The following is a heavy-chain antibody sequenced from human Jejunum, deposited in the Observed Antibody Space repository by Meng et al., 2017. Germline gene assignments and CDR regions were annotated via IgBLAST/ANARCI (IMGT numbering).Heavy chain of an antibody. CDR2: IKSKTDGGTT. CDR3: TADFGVNDQIRGDFDL. CDR1: GFSFINAW. V-gene: IGHV3-15*01. Sequence: GESLKISCRASGFSFINAWMSWVRQAPGKGLEWVGRIKSKTDGGTTDYAAPVKGRFIISRDDSKDTLYLQMNSLKTDDTAVYYCTADFGVNDQIRGDFDLWGQGKLVTVSS. D-gene: IGHD2-8*01. J-gene: IGHJ4*02.